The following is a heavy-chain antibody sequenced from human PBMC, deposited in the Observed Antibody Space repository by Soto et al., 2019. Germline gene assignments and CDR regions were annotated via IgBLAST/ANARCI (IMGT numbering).Heavy chain of an antibody. CDR1: GGSISTYY. V-gene: IGHV4-59*08. Sequence: QVQLQESGPGLVKPSETLSLTCTVSGGSISTYYWSWVRQPPGKGLEWIGYIYHSGSTNYNPSLESRVTMSVDTSKNQFSLKLSSVAAADTAVYYCARHTDIVSSIVYNWGQGILVTVSS. D-gene: IGHD5-12*01. CDR2: IYHSGST. CDR3: ARHTDIVSSIVYN. J-gene: IGHJ4*02.